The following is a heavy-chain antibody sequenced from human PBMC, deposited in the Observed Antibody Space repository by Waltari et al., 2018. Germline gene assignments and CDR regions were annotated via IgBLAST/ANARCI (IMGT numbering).Heavy chain of an antibody. D-gene: IGHD1-26*01. Sequence: QVQLQESGPGLVKPSETLSLTCAVSGYSISSGYYWGWIRQPPGKGLVWIGSSYHSGRTYYNPSLKSRVTISVDTSKNQFSLKLSSVTAADTAVYYCARASGSYPNWFDPWGQGTLVTVSS. CDR1: GYSISSGYY. J-gene: IGHJ5*02. V-gene: IGHV4-38-2*01. CDR3: ARASGSYPNWFDP. CDR2: SYHSGRT.